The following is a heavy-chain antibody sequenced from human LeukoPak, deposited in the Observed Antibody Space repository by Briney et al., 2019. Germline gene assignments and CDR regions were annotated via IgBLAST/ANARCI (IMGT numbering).Heavy chain of an antibody. Sequence: SETLSLTCAVYGGSFSGYYWSWIRQPPGKGLEWIGYIYYSGSTNYNPSLKSRVTISVDTSKNQFSLKLSSVTAADTAVYYCASVATIGYYFDYWGQGTLVTVSS. CDR2: IYYSGST. D-gene: IGHD5-12*01. CDR3: ASVATIGYYFDY. V-gene: IGHV4-59*01. J-gene: IGHJ4*02. CDR1: GGSFSGYY.